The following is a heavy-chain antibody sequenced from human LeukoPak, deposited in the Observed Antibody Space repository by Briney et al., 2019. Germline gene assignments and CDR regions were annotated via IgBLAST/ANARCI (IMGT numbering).Heavy chain of an antibody. Sequence: SETLSLTCTVSGGSISSSSYYWGWIRQPPGKGLEWIGSIYYSGSTYYNPSLKSRVTISVDTSKNQFSLKLSSVTAADTAVYYCASNWGERYDILTGYYEFDYWGQGTLVTVSS. D-gene: IGHD3-9*01. CDR2: IYYSGST. CDR1: GGSISSSSYY. J-gene: IGHJ4*02. CDR3: ASNWGERYDILTGYYEFDY. V-gene: IGHV4-39*01.